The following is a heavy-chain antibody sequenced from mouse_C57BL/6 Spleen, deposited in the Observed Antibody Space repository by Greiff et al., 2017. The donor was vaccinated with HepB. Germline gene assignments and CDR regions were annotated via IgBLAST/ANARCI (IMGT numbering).Heavy chain of an antibody. V-gene: IGHV1-81*01. CDR3: ASKGYYGSSYYAMDY. CDR2: IYPRSGNT. D-gene: IGHD1-1*01. J-gene: IGHJ4*01. Sequence: VQGVESGAELARPGASVKLSCKASGYTFTSYGISWVKQRTGQGLEWIGEIYPRSGNTYYNEKFKGKATLTADKSSSTAYMELRSLTSEDSAVYFCASKGYYGSSYYAMDYWGQGTSVTVSS. CDR1: GYTFTSYG.